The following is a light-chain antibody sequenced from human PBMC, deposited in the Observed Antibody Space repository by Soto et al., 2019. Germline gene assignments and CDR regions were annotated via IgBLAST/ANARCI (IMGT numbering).Light chain of an antibody. Sequence: QSVLTQPPSASGTPGQRVTMSCSGSGSNIGPNYVYWFQQFPGTAPKLLLYNNDQRPSGVPSRFSGSKSGTSASLDISGLRSEDEAAYDCAAWDDSLSGRVFGGGTQLTVL. CDR1: GSNIGPNY. V-gene: IGLV1-47*02. J-gene: IGLJ3*02. CDR3: AAWDDSLSGRV. CDR2: NND.